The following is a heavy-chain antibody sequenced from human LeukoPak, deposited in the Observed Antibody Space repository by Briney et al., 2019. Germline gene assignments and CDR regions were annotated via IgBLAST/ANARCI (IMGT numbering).Heavy chain of an antibody. J-gene: IGHJ4*02. CDR3: AKDSGDSSGLFDY. Sequence: SGGSLRLSCAASGFTFNNYGMHWVRQAPSKGLEWVAFIRYDGINKYYADSVKDRFTISRDNSKNTLYLQMNSLRAEDTGMYYCAKDSGDSSGLFDYWGQGTLVTVSS. D-gene: IGHD3-22*01. CDR1: GFTFNNYG. CDR2: IRYDGINK. V-gene: IGHV3-30*02.